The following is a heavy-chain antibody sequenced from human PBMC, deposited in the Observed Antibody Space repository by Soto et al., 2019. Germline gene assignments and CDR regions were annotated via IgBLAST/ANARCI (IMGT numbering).Heavy chain of an antibody. CDR2: IYAGDSDT. D-gene: IGHD6-13*01. CDR3: ARQLAATGRIDY. V-gene: IGHV5-51*01. J-gene: IGHJ4*02. Sequence: GESLKISCKGSGYIFTSYWIAWVRQMPGKGLEWMGIIYAGDSDTRYRPSFQGQVTISADKSIGTAYLQWSSLRASDTAKYYCARQLAATGRIDYWGQGTLVTVSS. CDR1: GYIFTSYW.